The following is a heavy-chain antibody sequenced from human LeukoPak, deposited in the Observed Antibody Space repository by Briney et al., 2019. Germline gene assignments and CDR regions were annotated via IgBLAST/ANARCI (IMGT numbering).Heavy chain of an antibody. CDR1: AYTFTGYY. J-gene: IGHJ4*02. Sequence: ASVKVSCKASAYTFTGYYMHWVRQAPGQGLEWMGWINPDSGGTNYAQKFQGRVTMTRDKSISTGYMDVSRRRSDDTAVYYCAREGSGWYGNFDYWGQGTLVTVSS. CDR3: AREGSGWYGNFDY. D-gene: IGHD6-19*01. V-gene: IGHV1-2*02. CDR2: INPDSGGT.